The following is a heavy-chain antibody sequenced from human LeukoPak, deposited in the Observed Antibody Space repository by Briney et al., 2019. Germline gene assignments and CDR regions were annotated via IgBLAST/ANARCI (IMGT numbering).Heavy chain of an antibody. CDR1: GFTFSNHW. D-gene: IGHD3-22*01. V-gene: IGHV3-74*01. Sequence: GGSLRLSCAASGFTFSNHWMHWVRQVPGKGPVWVSRIDGGASSTSYADSVKGRFSISRDNAKSTLYLLMSSLRAEDTAVYYCARGPGSSGGAYVGDYWGHGTQVTVSS. CDR2: IDGGASST. J-gene: IGHJ4*01. CDR3: ARGPGSSGGAYVGDY.